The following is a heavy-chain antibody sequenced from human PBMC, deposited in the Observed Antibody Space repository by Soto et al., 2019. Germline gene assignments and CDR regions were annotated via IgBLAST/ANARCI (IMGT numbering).Heavy chain of an antibody. D-gene: IGHD6-19*01. V-gene: IGHV1-2*04. J-gene: IGHJ4*02. CDR3: ARDSGRGWSLDY. CDR1: GYSFTHKY. Sequence: QVQLVQSGAEVKKPGASVKVSCKASGYSFTHKYIHWVRQAPGQGLEWMGWINPDSGDRKYAQKFRGWVNMTRDTSISTVYMELSRLTSDDTALYYCARDSGRGWSLDYWGEGARVTDSS. CDR2: INPDSGDR.